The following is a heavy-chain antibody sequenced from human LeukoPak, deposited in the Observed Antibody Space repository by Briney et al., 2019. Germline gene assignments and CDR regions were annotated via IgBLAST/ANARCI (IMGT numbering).Heavy chain of an antibody. V-gene: IGHV3-30*04. CDR2: ISYDGSNK. CDR3: AREYSSSSYWYFDL. D-gene: IGHD6-6*01. CDR1: GFTFSSYA. Sequence: GRSLRLSCAASGFTFSSYAMHWVRQAPGKGLEWVAVISYDGSNKYYADSVKGRFTISRDNSKNTLYLQMNSLRAEDTAVYYCAREYSSSSYWYFDLWGRGTLVTVSS. J-gene: IGHJ2*01.